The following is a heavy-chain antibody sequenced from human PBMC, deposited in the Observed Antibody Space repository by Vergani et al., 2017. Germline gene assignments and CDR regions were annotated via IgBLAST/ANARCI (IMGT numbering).Heavy chain of an antibody. CDR3: AGATYDFWSGDYYFDY. D-gene: IGHD3-3*01. CDR1: GFTFSSYW. Sequence: EVQLVESGGGLVQPGGSLRLSCAASGFTFSSYWMSWVRQAPGKGLEWVANIKQDGSEKYYVDSVKGRFTISRDNAKNSLYLQMNSLRAEDTAVYYCAGATYDFWSGDYYFDYWGQGTLVTVSS. CDR2: IKQDGSEK. J-gene: IGHJ4*02. V-gene: IGHV3-7*01.